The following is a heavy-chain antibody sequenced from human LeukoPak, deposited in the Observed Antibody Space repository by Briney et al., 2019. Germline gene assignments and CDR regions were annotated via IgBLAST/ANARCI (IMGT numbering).Heavy chain of an antibody. CDR3: ARHSGVQLWNPNWFDP. V-gene: IGHV4-59*08. J-gene: IGHJ5*02. CDR2: IYYSGST. Sequence: PSETLSLTCTVSGGSISSYYWSWIRQPPGKGLEWRGFIYYSGSTNYNPSLKSRVTISVDTSKNQFSLKLSSVTAADTAVYYCARHSGVQLWNPNWFDPWGQGTLVTVSS. CDR1: GGSISSYY. D-gene: IGHD5-18*01.